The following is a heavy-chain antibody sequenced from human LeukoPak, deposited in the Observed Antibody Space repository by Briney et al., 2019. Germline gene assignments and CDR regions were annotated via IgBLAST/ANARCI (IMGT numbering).Heavy chain of an antibody. CDR2: IYHSGST. CDR1: GYSISSGYY. CDR3: ARLSWPGRGSRFDP. J-gene: IGHJ5*02. Sequence: PSETLSLTCSVSGYSISSGYYWGWIRQPPGKGLEWIASIYHSGSTYYNPSLRSRVTISVDTSKNQFSLKLSSVTAADTAVYYCARLSWPGRGSRFDPWGQGTLVTVSS. V-gene: IGHV4-38-2*02. D-gene: IGHD2/OR15-2a*01.